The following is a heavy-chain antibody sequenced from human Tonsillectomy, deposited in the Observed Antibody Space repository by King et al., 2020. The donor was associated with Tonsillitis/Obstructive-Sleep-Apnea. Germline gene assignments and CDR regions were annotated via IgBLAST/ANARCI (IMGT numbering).Heavy chain of an antibody. D-gene: IGHD3-3*01. CDR3: ARLPYFDLWSGPFFDY. V-gene: IGHV5-51*01. CDR1: GYTFTSQW. J-gene: IGHJ4*02. CDR2: MFPGDSKT. Sequence: QLVQSGAEVKKPGESLKIACKGSGYTFTSQWIGWVRQMPGKGLEWVGIMFPGDSKTRYSPSFQGQVTISADKSINTAYLQWSSLRASDTAIYYCARLPYFDLWSGPFFDYWGQGTLVTVSS.